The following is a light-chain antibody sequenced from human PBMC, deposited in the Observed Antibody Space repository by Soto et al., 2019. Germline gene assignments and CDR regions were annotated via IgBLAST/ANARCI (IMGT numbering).Light chain of an antibody. CDR2: EGS. J-gene: IGLJ3*02. CDR1: SSDVGSYNL. CDR3: CSYAGSSAWV. V-gene: IGLV2-23*01. Sequence: QSALTQPASVSGSPGQSITISCTGTSSDVGSYNLVSWYQQHSGKAPKLMIYEGSKRHSGVSNRFSGSKSGNTASLTISGLQAEDEADYYCCSYAGSSAWVFGGGTQLTVL.